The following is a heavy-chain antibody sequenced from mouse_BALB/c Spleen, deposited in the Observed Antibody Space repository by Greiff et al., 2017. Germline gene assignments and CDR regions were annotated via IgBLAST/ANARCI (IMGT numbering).Heavy chain of an antibody. Sequence: EVHLVESGGGLVQPGGSLKLSCAASGFAFSSYDMSWVRQTPEKRLEWVAYISSGGGSTYYPDTVKGRFTISRDNAKNTLYLQMSSLKSEDTAMYYCARVGDWDGYFDVWGAGTTVTVSS. CDR2: ISSGGGST. V-gene: IGHV5-12-1*01. J-gene: IGHJ1*01. CDR1: GFAFSSYD. CDR3: ARVGDWDGYFDV. D-gene: IGHD4-1*01.